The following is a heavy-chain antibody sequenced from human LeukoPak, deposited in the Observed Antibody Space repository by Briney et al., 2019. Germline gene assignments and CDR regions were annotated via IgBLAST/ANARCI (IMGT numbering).Heavy chain of an antibody. V-gene: IGHV3-48*03. CDR2: IDATSGTI. CDR3: ARDATVGVPGTLYFDH. D-gene: IGHD6-19*01. Sequence: PGGSLRLSCAASGFSFSTYEMSWVRQAPGKGLEWVSYIDATSGTIHYGDSVKGRFTISRDNAKNSLYLQMNSLRVEDTAVYYCARDATVGVPGTLYFDHWGQGILVTVSS. CDR1: GFSFSTYE. J-gene: IGHJ4*02.